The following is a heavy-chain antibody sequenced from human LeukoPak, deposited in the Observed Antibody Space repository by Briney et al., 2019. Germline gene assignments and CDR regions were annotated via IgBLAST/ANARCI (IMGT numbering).Heavy chain of an antibody. CDR3: ATLGYSSSWSFDY. J-gene: IGHJ4*02. V-gene: IGHV3-53*01. CDR2: IYSGGST. CDR1: GFTFSSNY. Sequence: PGGSLRLSCAASGFTFSSNYMSWVRQAPGKGLEWVSVIYSGGSTYYADSVKGRFTISRDNSKNTLYLQMNSLRAEDTAVYYCATLGYSSSWSFDYWGQGTLVTVSS. D-gene: IGHD6-13*01.